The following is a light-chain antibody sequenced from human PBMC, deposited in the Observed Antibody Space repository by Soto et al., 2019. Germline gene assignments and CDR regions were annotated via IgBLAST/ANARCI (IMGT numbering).Light chain of an antibody. CDR2: GAS. J-gene: IGKJ1*01. CDR1: QSVSSN. CDR3: QQYNNWPPWT. V-gene: IGKV3-15*01. Sequence: EIVMTQSPATLSVSPGERATLSCRASQSVSSNLAWYQQKPGQAPRLLIYGASTRATGIPARFSGSGSGTAITITLTTLQPEDFAVSYCQQYNNWPPWTFGQGTKVDI.